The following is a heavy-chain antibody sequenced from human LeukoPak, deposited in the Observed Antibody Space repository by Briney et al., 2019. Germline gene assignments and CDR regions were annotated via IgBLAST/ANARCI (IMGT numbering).Heavy chain of an antibody. V-gene: IGHV4-34*01. D-gene: IGHD6-6*01. J-gene: IGHJ4*02. CDR3: ARLGPIGRSIAARSYFDY. CDR1: GGSFSGYY. Sequence: KPSETLSLTCAVYGGSFSGYYWSWIRQPPGKGLEWIGEINHSGSTNYNPSLKSRVTISVDTSKNQFSLKLSSVTAADTAVYYCARLGPIGRSIAARSYFDYWGQGTLVTVSS. CDR2: INHSGST.